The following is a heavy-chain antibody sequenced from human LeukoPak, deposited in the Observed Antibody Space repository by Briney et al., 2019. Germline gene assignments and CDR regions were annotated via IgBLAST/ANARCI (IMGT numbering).Heavy chain of an antibody. D-gene: IGHD3-3*01. CDR2: IYHSGST. Sequence: SETLSLTCTVSGYSISNGYYWGWIRQPPGKGLEWIGSIYHSGSTHFNPSLKSRVTISVDTSKNQFSLKLSSVTAADTAVYYCATYYTIFDPFDYWGQGTLVTVSS. CDR1: GYSISNGYY. CDR3: ATYYTIFDPFDY. J-gene: IGHJ4*02. V-gene: IGHV4-38-2*02.